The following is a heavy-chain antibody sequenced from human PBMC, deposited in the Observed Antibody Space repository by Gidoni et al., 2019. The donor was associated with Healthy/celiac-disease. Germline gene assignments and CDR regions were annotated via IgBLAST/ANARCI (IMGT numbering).Heavy chain of an antibody. CDR2: IYHSGSS. D-gene: IGHD6-19*01. V-gene: IGHV4-4*02. J-gene: IGHJ4*02. CDR1: GGSISSSNW. Sequence: QVQLQESCPGLVKPSGTLSLTCAVSGGSISSSNWLSWVRQPPGKGLEWIGEIYHSGSSNYNPYLKSRVTIAVDKSKNQFSLKLSSVTAADTAVYYCARAYKVAGTGKYYVDYWGQGTLVTVSS. CDR3: ARAYKVAGTGKYYVDY.